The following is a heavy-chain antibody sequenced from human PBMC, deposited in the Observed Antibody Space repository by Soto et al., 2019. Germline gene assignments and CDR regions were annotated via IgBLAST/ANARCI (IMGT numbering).Heavy chain of an antibody. V-gene: IGHV4-38-2*01. D-gene: IGHD6-13*01. CDR3: ARRHSSSWYGLDY. CDR2: IYHSGST. J-gene: IGHJ4*02. Sequence: SETLSLTCAVSAYSISSGYYWGWIRQPPGKGPEWIGSIYHSGSTYYNPSLKSRVSISVDTSKNQFSLRLSSVTAADTAMYYCARRHSSSWYGLDYWGQGTLVTVSS. CDR1: AYSISSGYY.